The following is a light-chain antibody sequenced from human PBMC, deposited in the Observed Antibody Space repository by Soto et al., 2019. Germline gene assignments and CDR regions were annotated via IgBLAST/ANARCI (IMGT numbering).Light chain of an antibody. V-gene: IGKV3-15*01. Sequence: EIVMTQSPATLSLSPGDRATLSCRASQTISNHLAWYHQRPGQPPRLLIYGASTRAPSVPARFSGSASGTEFPLTISSLEAEDVGVYYCQQYYNWPPLTFGGGTRVEIK. CDR3: QQYYNWPPLT. CDR1: QTISNH. CDR2: GAS. J-gene: IGKJ4*01.